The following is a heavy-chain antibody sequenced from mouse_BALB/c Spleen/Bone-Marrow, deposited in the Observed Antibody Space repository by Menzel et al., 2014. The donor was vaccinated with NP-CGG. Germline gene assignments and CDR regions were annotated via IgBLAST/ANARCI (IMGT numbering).Heavy chain of an antibody. CDR3: GDGNFYTLDY. CDR1: GFNFKDYY. Sequence: VQLQQSGAELVRSGASVKLSCTASGFNFKDYYIHWVKQRPEQGLEWIGWVDPENGDTEYAPKFQGKATMTADTSSNTTYLQLSSLTSVDTAVCYCGDGNFYTLDYWGQGTSVTVSS. J-gene: IGHJ4*01. V-gene: IGHV14-4*02. CDR2: VDPENGDT. D-gene: IGHD2-1*01.